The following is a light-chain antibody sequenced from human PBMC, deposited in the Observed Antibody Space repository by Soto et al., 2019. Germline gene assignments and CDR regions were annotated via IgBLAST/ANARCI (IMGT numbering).Light chain of an antibody. CDR3: SAYTVSRTYV. CDR2: NVY. J-gene: IGLJ1*01. Sequence: ALTQPASVSGSPVQSITISCTGTSSDVGAYNFVSWHQQHPGKAPKLMIYNVYDRPSGISYRFSGSKSGNTASLTISGLQGEDEADYYCSAYTVSRTYVFGTGTKVTVL. CDR1: SSDVGAYNF. V-gene: IGLV2-14*03.